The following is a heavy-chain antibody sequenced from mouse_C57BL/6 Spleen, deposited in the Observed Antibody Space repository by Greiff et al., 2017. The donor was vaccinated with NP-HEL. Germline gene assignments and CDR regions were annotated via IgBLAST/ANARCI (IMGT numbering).Heavy chain of an antibody. Sequence: QVQLQQSGAELVKPGASVKMSCKASGYTFTSYWITWVKQRPGQGLEWIGDIYPGSGSTNYNEKFKSKATLTVDTSSSTAYMQLSSLTSEDSAVYYCARDYDYGYYFDYWGQGTTLTVSS. CDR3: ARDYDYGYYFDY. CDR2: IYPGSGST. D-gene: IGHD2-4*01. J-gene: IGHJ2*01. CDR1: GYTFTSYW. V-gene: IGHV1-55*01.